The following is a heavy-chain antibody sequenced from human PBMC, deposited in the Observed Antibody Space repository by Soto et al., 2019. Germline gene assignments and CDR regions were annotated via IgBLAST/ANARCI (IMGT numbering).Heavy chain of an antibody. CDR2: IKQDGSEK. V-gene: IGHV3-7*05. CDR1: GFTFSSYW. CDR3: AKDRLRVGVDAFDI. J-gene: IGHJ3*02. D-gene: IGHD2-8*01. Sequence: GGSLRLSCAASGFTFSSYWMSWVRQAPGKGLEWVANIKQDGSEKYYVDSVKGRFTISRDNAKNTLYLQMNSLRAEDTAVYYCAKDRLRVGVDAFDIWGQGTMVTVSS.